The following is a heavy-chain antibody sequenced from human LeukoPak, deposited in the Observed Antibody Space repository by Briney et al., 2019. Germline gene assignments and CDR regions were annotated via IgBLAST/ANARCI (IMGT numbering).Heavy chain of an antibody. CDR1: GFTFSSYG. CDR2: ISNSGNTI. V-gene: IGHV3-48*04. CDR3: GRGHWGLDY. J-gene: IGHJ4*02. D-gene: IGHD7-27*01. Sequence: GGSLRLSCAASGFTFSSYGMHWVRQAPGKGLEWVSYISNSGNTIYYADSVKGRFTISRDNAMSSLYLQMNSLRAEDTAVYYCGRGHWGLDYWGQGTLVTVSS.